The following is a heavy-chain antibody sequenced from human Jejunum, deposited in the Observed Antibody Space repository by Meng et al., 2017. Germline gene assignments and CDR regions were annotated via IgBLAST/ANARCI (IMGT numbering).Heavy chain of an antibody. J-gene: IGHJ4*02. CDR1: GFTFSAYA. D-gene: IGHD1-26*01. V-gene: IGHV3-30*18. CDR2: RSSDGSDK. Sequence: QGKLVESGGGVVQPGGSLRRAGAGSGFTFSAYAMHWVRQAPGEGLEWVALRSSDGSDKYYADSVKGRFTIAGDSSKETLYLQLNDLRPDDTAVYYCAKGVGRSAPLSRYLDSWGLGTLVTVSS. CDR3: AKGVGRSAPLSRYLDS.